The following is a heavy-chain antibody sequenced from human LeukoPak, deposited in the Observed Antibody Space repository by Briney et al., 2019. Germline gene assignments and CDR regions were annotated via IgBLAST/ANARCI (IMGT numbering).Heavy chain of an antibody. CDR3: ARAVVTASDAFDM. V-gene: IGHV4-31*03. D-gene: IGHD2-21*02. CDR1: GGSLSSGGYY. Sequence: SQTLSLTCTVSGGSLSSGGYYWSWLRQHPGKGLEWIGYVYYSGSTYYNPTLKSRVTISVDTSKNQFSLKLSSVTAADTAVYYCARAVVTASDAFDMWGQGTMGTVCS. CDR2: VYYSGST. J-gene: IGHJ3*02.